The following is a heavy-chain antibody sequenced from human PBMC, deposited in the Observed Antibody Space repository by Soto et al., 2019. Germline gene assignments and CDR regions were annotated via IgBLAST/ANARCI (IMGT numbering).Heavy chain of an antibody. V-gene: IGHV3-30*03. CDR1: GFTFSSYG. CDR3: ARDYYDSLFDY. CDR2: ISYDGSNK. D-gene: IGHD3-22*01. J-gene: IGHJ4*02. Sequence: GGSLRLSCAASGFTFSSYGMHWVRQAPGKGLEWVAVISYDGSNKYYADSVKGRFTISRDNAKNSLYLQMNSLRAEDTAVYYCARDYYDSLFDYWGQGTLVTVSS.